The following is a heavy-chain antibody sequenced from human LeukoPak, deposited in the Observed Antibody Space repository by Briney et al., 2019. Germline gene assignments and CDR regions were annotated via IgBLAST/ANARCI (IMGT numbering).Heavy chain of an antibody. D-gene: IGHD3-22*01. V-gene: IGHV3-48*04. CDR1: GFTFSSYS. CDR3: ARDYYDSSGYPLGY. Sequence: GGSLRLSCAASGFTFSSYSMNWVRQAPGKGLEVVSYISSSSSTISYAHSVMSRFTISRDDTTNAPYLQMNSLRAEETAVFYCARDYYDSSGYPLGYWGQGTLVTVSS. J-gene: IGHJ4*02. CDR2: ISSSSSTI.